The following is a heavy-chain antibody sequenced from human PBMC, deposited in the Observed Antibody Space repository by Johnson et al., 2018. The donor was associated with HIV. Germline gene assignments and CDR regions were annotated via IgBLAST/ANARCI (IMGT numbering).Heavy chain of an antibody. Sequence: VQLVESGGGLVQPGGSLRLSCAASGFTFSSYWMSWVRQAPGKGLEWVANIKQDGSEKYYVDSVKGRFTIPRDNAKNSLYLQMNSLRAEDTAVYYCARDGYSSGWYGNDAFDIWGQGTMVTVSS. CDR1: GFTFSSYW. CDR3: ARDGYSSGWYGNDAFDI. D-gene: IGHD6-19*01. J-gene: IGHJ3*02. CDR2: IKQDGSEK. V-gene: IGHV3-7*01.